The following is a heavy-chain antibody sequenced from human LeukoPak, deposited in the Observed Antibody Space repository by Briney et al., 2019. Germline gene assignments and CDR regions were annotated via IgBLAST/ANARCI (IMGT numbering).Heavy chain of an antibody. CDR2: IRYDGSNE. CDR1: GFTFSNYG. Sequence: GGSLRLSCAASGFTFSNYGMHWLRQAPGKGLEWVAFIRYDGSNEYYADSVKGRFTISRDNSKNTLYLQMNSLRAEDTAVYYCAKMGALRYYYYMDVWGKGTTVTVSS. J-gene: IGHJ6*03. D-gene: IGHD3-16*01. V-gene: IGHV3-30*02. CDR3: AKMGALRYYYYMDV.